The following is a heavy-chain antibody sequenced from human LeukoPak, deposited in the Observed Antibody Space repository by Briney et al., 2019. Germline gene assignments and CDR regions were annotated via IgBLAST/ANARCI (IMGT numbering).Heavy chain of an antibody. Sequence: GGSLRLSCAASGFTFSSYSMNWVRQAPGKGLEWVSYISSSSSTIYYADSVKGRFTISRDNDKNSLYLQMNSLRAEDTAVYYCARDWPVLLWFGEPGYMDVWGKGTTVTVSS. J-gene: IGHJ6*03. V-gene: IGHV3-48*01. CDR1: GFTFSSYS. CDR3: ARDWPVLLWFGEPGYMDV. CDR2: ISSSSSTI. D-gene: IGHD3-10*01.